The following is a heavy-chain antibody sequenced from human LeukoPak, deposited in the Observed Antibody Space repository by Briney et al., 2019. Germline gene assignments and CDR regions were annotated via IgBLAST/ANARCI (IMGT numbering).Heavy chain of an antibody. CDR2: ISSSSSYI. V-gene: IGHV3-21*01. CDR3: ARAIGRDWNYFDY. Sequence: PGGSLRLSCAASGFTFSSYSMNWVRQAPGKGLEWVSSISSSSSYIYYADSVKGRFTISRDNAKNSLYLQMNSLRAEDTAVYYCARAIGRDWNYFDYWGQGTLVTVSS. CDR1: GFTFSSYS. J-gene: IGHJ4*02. D-gene: IGHD2-21*02.